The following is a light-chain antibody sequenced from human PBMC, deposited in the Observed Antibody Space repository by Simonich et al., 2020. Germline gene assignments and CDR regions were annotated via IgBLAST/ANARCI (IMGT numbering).Light chain of an antibody. CDR2: DGS. J-gene: IGKJ5*01. CDR3: MQSIQLPIT. CDR1: QSLLHSDGKTY. V-gene: IGKV2D-29*02. Sequence: DIVMTQTPLSLSVTPGQPASISCKSSQSLLHSDGKTYLYWYLQKPGQSPQLLIYDGSNRCAGVPDRFSGSGSGTDFTLKISRVEAEDVGVYYCMQSIQLPITFGQGTRLEIK.